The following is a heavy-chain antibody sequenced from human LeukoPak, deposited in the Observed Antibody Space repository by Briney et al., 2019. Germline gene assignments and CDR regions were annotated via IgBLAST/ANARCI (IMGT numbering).Heavy chain of an antibody. CDR1: GFTFSGYA. V-gene: IGHV3-30-3*01. Sequence: PGRSLRLFCAASGFTFSGYAMHWVRQAPGKGLEWVAVISYDGSNKYYADSVKGRFTISRDNSKNTLYLQMNSLRAEDTAVYYCARDLPGVVPPYYYYGMDVWGQGTTVTVSS. D-gene: IGHD3-3*01. J-gene: IGHJ6*02. CDR2: ISYDGSNK. CDR3: ARDLPGVVPPYYYYGMDV.